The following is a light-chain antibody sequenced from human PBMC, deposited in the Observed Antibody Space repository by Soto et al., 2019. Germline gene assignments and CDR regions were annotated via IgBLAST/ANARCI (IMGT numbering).Light chain of an antibody. J-gene: IGKJ1*01. CDR3: QQYGSSPWT. V-gene: IGKV3-20*01. CDR1: QSVSSSY. Sequence: EIVLTQSPGTLYFSQVERATLSCSASQSVSSSYLAWYQQKPGQAPRLLIYGASSRATGIPDRFSGSGSGTDFTLTISRLEPEDFAVYYCQQYGSSPWTFGQGTKVDIK. CDR2: GAS.